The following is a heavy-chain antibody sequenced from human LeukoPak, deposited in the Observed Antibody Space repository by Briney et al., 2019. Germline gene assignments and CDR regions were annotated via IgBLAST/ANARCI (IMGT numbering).Heavy chain of an antibody. D-gene: IGHD3/OR15-3a*01. CDR3: ARRRDFIDY. Sequence: GGSLRLSCAASGFTFSAYGMNWIRQAPGKGLEWVSHSSSSGTTIYYADSVKGRFAISRDNAKNSLYLRMNSLRAEDTAVYYCARRRDFIDYWGQGTLVTVSS. CDR1: GFTFSAYG. J-gene: IGHJ4*02. CDR2: SSSSGTTI. V-gene: IGHV3-11*01.